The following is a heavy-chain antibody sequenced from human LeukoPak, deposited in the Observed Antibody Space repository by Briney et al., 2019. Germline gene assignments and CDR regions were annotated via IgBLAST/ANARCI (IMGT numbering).Heavy chain of an antibody. Sequence: GGSLRLSCAASGFSFSNYGMHWVRQAPGKGLEWVAFISYDGSNKYYVDSVKGRFIISRDNSKNTLDLQMNSLRAEDTAVYYCARGDLNSYGQHYYYYYYMDVWGKGTTVTVSS. J-gene: IGHJ6*03. CDR2: ISYDGSNK. CDR3: ARGDLNSYGQHYYYYYYMDV. D-gene: IGHD5-18*01. CDR1: GFSFSNYG. V-gene: IGHV3-30*03.